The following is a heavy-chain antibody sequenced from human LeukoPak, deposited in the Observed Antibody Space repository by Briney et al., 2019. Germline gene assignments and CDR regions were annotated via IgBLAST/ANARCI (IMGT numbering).Heavy chain of an antibody. CDR2: ISSSGSTI. J-gene: IGHJ4*02. D-gene: IGHD3-10*01. V-gene: IGHV3-48*04. CDR3: ARSSRRPAYYYGSGSYSKTLDY. CDR1: GFTFSSYS. Sequence: PGGSLRLSCAASGFTFSSYSMNWVRQAPGKGLEWVSYISSSGSTIYYADPVKGRFTISRDNAKNSLYLQMNSLRAEDTAVYYCARSSRRPAYYYGSGSYSKTLDYWGQGTLVTVSS.